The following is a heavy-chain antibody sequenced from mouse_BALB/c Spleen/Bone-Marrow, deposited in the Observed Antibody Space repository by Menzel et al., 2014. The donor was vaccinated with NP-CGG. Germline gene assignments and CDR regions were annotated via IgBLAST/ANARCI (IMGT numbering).Heavy chain of an antibody. CDR2: ISNGGGST. Sequence: VQLKESGGGLVQPGGSLKLSCAASGFTFSSYTMSWVRQTPEKRLEWVAYISNGGGSTYYPDTVKGRFTISRDNAKNTLYLQMSSLKSEDTAMYYCARHRRYDVWFAYWGQGTLVTVSA. V-gene: IGHV5-12-2*01. D-gene: IGHD2-14*01. CDR1: GFTFSSYT. J-gene: IGHJ3*01. CDR3: ARHRRYDVWFAY.